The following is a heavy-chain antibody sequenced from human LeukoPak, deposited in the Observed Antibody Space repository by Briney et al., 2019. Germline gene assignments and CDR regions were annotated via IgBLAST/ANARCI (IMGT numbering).Heavy chain of an antibody. CDR1: GFTFSNFA. CDR3: ARWGYYYGSGSFAF. Sequence: PGGSLRLSCAASGFTFSNFAMTWVRQAPGKGLEWVSSIVGSSSTYYADSLKGRFTISRDNAKNSLYLQMNSLRAEDTAVYYCARWGYYYGSGSFAFWGQGTLVTVSS. CDR2: IVGSSST. J-gene: IGHJ4*02. V-gene: IGHV3-21*01. D-gene: IGHD3-10*01.